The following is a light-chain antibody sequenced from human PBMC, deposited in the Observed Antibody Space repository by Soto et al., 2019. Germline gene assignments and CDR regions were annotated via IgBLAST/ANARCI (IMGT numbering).Light chain of an antibody. CDR1: QSISSY. CDR2: AAS. J-gene: IGKJ1*01. Sequence: DVQMTQSPSSLSASVGDRVTITCRASQSISSYLNWYQQKPGKAPKLLIYAASRLQSGVPSRFSGSGSGTDFTLTISSLQPEDFATYYCQRIYITPWTFGQGTKVEIK. CDR3: QRIYITPWT. V-gene: IGKV1-39*01.